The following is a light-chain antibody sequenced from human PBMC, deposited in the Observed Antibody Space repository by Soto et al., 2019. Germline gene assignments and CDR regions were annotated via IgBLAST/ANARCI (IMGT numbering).Light chain of an antibody. CDR1: QSISSW. V-gene: IGKV1-5*03. J-gene: IGKJ2*01. Sequence: DIQMTQSPSTLSASVGDRVTITCRASQSISSWLAWYQQKPGKAPKLLIYKASIESGVPSRFSGSGSGTEFTLTISSLQPDDFATYYCQQYNSYPYTFGQGTKLEIK. CDR3: QQYNSYPYT. CDR2: KAS.